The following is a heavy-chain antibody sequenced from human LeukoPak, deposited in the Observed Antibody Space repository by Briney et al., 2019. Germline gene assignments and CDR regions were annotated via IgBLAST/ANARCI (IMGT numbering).Heavy chain of an antibody. D-gene: IGHD3-22*01. J-gene: IGHJ1*01. Sequence: GGSLRLSCAASGITVNTNYMSWVRQAPGKGLEWVSGISGSGGTTYYADSVKGRFTISRDNSKNTLYLQMNSLRAEDTAVYYCAKVSGWLPLHYFLHWGQGTLVTVSS. CDR1: GITVNTNY. V-gene: IGHV3-23*01. CDR2: ISGSGGTT. CDR3: AKVSGWLPLHYFLH.